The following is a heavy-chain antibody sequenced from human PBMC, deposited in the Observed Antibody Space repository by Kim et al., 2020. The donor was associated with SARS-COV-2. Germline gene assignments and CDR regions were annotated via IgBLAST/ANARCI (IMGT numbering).Heavy chain of an antibody. J-gene: IGHJ4*02. D-gene: IGHD5-18*01. CDR1: GFTFSSYA. V-gene: IGHV3-30*04. CDR3: ARDRGYSYGYVDY. CDR2: ISYDGSNK. Sequence: GGSLRLSCAASGFTFSSYAMHWVRQAPGKGLEWVAVISYDGSNKYYADSVKGRFTISRDNSKNTLYLQMNSLRAEDTAVYYCARDRGYSYGYVDYWGQGT.